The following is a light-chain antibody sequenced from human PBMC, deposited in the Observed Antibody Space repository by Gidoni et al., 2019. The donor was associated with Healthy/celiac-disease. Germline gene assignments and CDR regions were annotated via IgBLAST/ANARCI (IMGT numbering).Light chain of an antibody. CDR2: AAS. CDR1: QSISSY. CDR3: QQSYSTLQFT. Sequence: DIQMTQFPSSLSASVGDRVTITCRASQSISSYLNWCQQKPGKAPKLLIYAASSLQSGVPSRFSGSGSGTDFTLTISSLQPEDFATYYCQQSYSTLQFTFGPGTKVDIK. J-gene: IGKJ3*01. V-gene: IGKV1-39*01.